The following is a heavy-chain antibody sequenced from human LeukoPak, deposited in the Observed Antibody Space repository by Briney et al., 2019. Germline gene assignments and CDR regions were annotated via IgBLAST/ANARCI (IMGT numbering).Heavy chain of an antibody. CDR2: IFDSGST. D-gene: IGHD6-13*01. Sequence: PSETLSLTCTVSGGSISGYYWSWIRQPPGKGLEWIGYIFDSGSTNYNPSLKSRATISVDTSKNQFSLKLSSVTAADTAVYYCARRVGYSSSWDWGQGTLVTVSS. J-gene: IGHJ4*02. CDR3: ARRVGYSSSWD. V-gene: IGHV4-59*08. CDR1: GGSISGYY.